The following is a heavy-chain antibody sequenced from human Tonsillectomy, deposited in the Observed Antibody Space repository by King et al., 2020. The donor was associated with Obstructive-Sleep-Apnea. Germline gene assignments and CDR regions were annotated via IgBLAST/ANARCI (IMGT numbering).Heavy chain of an antibody. CDR2: ITWDGRST. CDR3: AKDLEHSFLPRGFDS. J-gene: IGHJ4*02. V-gene: IGHV3-43*01. D-gene: IGHD3-3*01. CDR1: GFTFDDYS. Sequence: VQLVESGGGVVQPGGSLTLSCAASGFTFDDYSMHWVRQAPGKGLEWVSVITWDGRSTNYADSVKGRFTISRDNSKNSQYLQMNSLRSDDTALYYCAKDLEHSFLPRGFDSWGEGTLVTVSS.